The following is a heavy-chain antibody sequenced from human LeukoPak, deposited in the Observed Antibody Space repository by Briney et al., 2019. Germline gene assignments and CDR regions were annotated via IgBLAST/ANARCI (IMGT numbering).Heavy chain of an antibody. J-gene: IGHJ6*02. CDR1: GFTFRNYA. CDR2: ISGSGGST. V-gene: IGHV3-23*01. CDR3: AKSSGDYTPDYYYYAMDV. Sequence: GGSLRLSCAASGFTFRNYAMSWVRQAPGKGLEWVSTISGSGGSTYQADSVKGRFTTSRDNSQNTVYLQMNSLRVEDTAVYYCAKSSGDYTPDYYYYAMDVWGQGTTVTVSS. D-gene: IGHD2-15*01.